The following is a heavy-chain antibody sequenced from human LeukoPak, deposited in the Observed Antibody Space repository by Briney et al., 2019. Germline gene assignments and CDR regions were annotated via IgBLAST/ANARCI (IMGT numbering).Heavy chain of an antibody. J-gene: IGHJ5*02. Sequence: ASVKVSCKASGYTFTGYYMHWVRQAPGQGLEWMGWINPNSGGTNYAQKFQGWATMTRDTSISTAYMELSRLRSDDTAVYYCARAYYDFWSGYRYNWFDPWGQGTLVTVSS. CDR1: GYTFTGYY. V-gene: IGHV1-2*04. CDR3: ARAYYDFWSGYRYNWFDP. D-gene: IGHD3-3*01. CDR2: INPNSGGT.